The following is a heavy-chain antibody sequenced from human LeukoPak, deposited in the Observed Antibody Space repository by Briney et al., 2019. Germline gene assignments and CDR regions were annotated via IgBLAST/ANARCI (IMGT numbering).Heavy chain of an antibody. CDR2: ISTSGSRI. Sequence: SGGSLRLSCAASGFSFSTYSMNWVRQAPGKGLEWVSYISTSGSRIYHADSVKVRFTISRDNAKNSLSLQMNSLRAEDTAVYYCAREGVGRIGDGFDIWGQGTMVTVSS. CDR3: AREGVGRIGDGFDI. CDR1: GFSFSTYS. V-gene: IGHV3-48*04. D-gene: IGHD1-26*01. J-gene: IGHJ3*02.